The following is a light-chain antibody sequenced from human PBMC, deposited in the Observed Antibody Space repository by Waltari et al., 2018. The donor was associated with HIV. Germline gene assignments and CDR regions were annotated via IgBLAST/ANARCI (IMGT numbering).Light chain of an antibody. V-gene: IGLV1-40*01. CDR2: GNI. CDR1: NSNIGAGYD. J-gene: IGLJ2*01. Sequence: QSVLTQPPSVSGAPGQRVTISCTGSNSNIGAGYDVHWYHQLPGTAPKLIIYGNINRPSGVPDRFSGPKSGTSASLAITGLQAEDEADYYCQSYDSSLSGVVFGGGTKLTVL. CDR3: QSYDSSLSGVV.